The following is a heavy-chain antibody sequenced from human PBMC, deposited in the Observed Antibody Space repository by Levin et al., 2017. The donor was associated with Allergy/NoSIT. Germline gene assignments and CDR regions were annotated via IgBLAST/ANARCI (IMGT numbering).Heavy chain of an antibody. CDR3: ARVRVPNDY. V-gene: IGHV3-11*05. J-gene: IGHJ4*02. CDR2: ISRGNSYT. Sequence: GGSLRLSCAASGFIVSDSYMSWIRQAPGKGLEWVSYISRGNSYTNYLDSVKGRFTISRDNAKNSLYLQMNSLRAEDTAIYYCARVRVPNDYWGQGTLVTVSS. D-gene: IGHD3-10*01. CDR1: GFIVSDSY.